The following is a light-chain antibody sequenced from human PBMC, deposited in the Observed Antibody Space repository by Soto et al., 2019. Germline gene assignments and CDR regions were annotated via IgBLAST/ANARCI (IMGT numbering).Light chain of an antibody. Sequence: ETVMTQSPATLSVSPGEGATLSCRASQSVSSSYLAWYQQKPGQAPRLLIYGASSSATGIPDRFSGSGSGTDFTLTITRLEPEDFAVYYCQQYGSSWTFGQGTKVDI. V-gene: IGKV3-20*01. CDR1: QSVSSSY. J-gene: IGKJ1*01. CDR2: GAS. CDR3: QQYGSSWT.